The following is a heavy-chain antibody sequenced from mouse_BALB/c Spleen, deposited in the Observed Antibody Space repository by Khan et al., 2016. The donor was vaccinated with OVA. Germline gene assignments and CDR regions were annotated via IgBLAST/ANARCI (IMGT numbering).Heavy chain of an antibody. D-gene: IGHD2-14*01. CDR1: GFTFSGYG. J-gene: IGHJ1*01. CDR3: ASVYYSYDEGYWYCDV. V-gene: IGHV5-6-3*01. Sequence: EVELVESGGGLVQPGGSLKLSCAAAGFTFSGYGMSWVRQSPDKRLELVATINSNGGTSYYPDSVKGGFTISRDNAKNTLHLQMSSLKSEDTATYYCASVYYSYDEGYWYCDVWGAGTTVTVSS. CDR2: INSNGGTS.